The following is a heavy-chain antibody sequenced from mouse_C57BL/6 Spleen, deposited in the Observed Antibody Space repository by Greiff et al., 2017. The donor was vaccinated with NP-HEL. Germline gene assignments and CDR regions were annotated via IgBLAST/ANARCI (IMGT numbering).Heavy chain of an antibody. CDR1: GFTFSSYA. CDR3: ARVQGWIYYDYDVRFAY. D-gene: IGHD2-4*01. Sequence: EVQVVESGGGLVKPGGSLKLSCAASGFTFSSYAMSWVRQTPEKRLEWVATISDGGSYTYYPDNVKGRFTISRDNAKNNLYLQMIHLKSEDTAMYYCARVQGWIYYDYDVRFAYWGQGTLVTVSA. J-gene: IGHJ3*01. CDR2: ISDGGSYT. V-gene: IGHV5-4*01.